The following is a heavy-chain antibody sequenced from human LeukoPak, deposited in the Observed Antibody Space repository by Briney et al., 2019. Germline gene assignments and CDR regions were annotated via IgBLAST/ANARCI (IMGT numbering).Heavy chain of an antibody. CDR1: GFTFSSYG. V-gene: IGHV3-30*02. CDR2: IRYDGSNK. Sequence: PGGSLRLSCAASGFTFSSYGMHWVRQAPGKGLEWVAFIRYDGSNKYYADSVKGRFTISRDNSKNTLYLQMNSLRAEDTAVYYCAKDWEEYSSGREWFDPWGQGTLVTVSS. J-gene: IGHJ5*02. CDR3: AKDWEEYSSGREWFDP. D-gene: IGHD6-19*01.